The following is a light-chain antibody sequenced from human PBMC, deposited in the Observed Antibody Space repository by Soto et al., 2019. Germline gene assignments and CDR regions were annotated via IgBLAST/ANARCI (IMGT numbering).Light chain of an antibody. J-gene: IGLJ2*01. Sequence: SYELTQPPSVCVSPGQTARITCSGENLCDKYVCWHQQKPGQSPVLVIFQDTKRPSGIPERFSGSNSGNTASLTISGTQSMDEAAYFCQAWDSTNVVFGGGTKLTVL. CDR3: QAWDSTNVV. CDR1: NLCDKY. CDR2: QDT. V-gene: IGLV3-1*01.